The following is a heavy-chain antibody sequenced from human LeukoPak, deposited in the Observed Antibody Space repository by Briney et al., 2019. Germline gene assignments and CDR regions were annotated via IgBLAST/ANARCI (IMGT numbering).Heavy chain of an antibody. CDR1: GFTFSSYS. Sequence: GGSLRLSCAASGFTFSSYSMNWVRQAPGKGLEWVSSISSSSSYIYYADSVKGRFTISRDNAKNSLYLQMNSLRDEDTAVYYCARDVRAYSTSSSAFDIWGQGTMVTVSS. J-gene: IGHJ3*02. CDR3: ARDVRAYSTSSSAFDI. V-gene: IGHV3-21*01. CDR2: ISSSSSYI. D-gene: IGHD6-6*01.